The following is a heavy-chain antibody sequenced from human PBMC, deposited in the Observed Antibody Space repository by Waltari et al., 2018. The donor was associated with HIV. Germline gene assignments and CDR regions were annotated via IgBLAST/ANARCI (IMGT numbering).Heavy chain of an antibody. D-gene: IGHD4-17*01. CDR2: IYISDNA. CDR3: ARGGDNGDINF. Sequence: EVHLVESGGGLVQPGGSLRLSCAASGFIVSNNFMTWVRQAPGKGVEWGSVIYISDNAYYADSVEGRFAISRDNSKNTVVLQMSSLRTEDTAMYYCARGGDNGDINFWGHGTLVTVSS. J-gene: IGHJ4*01. CDR1: GFIVSNNF. V-gene: IGHV3-66*02.